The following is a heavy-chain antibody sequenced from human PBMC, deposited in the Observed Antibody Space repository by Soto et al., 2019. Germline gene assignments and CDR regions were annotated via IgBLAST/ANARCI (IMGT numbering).Heavy chain of an antibody. V-gene: IGHV3-30*03. CDR3: ARPIPRWSYHYGMDV. J-gene: IGHJ6*02. CDR1: EFTFSSYA. CDR2: ISFVGTKE. Sequence: QLVESGGRGVQPGRSLRLSCEASEFTFSSYAMHWVRQAPGRGLEWVALISFVGTKEYYADSVKGRFIISRDNSKSMVYLQMDSLRLDDTAIYYCARPIPRWSYHYGMDVWGQGTTVTVSS. D-gene: IGHD3-3*01.